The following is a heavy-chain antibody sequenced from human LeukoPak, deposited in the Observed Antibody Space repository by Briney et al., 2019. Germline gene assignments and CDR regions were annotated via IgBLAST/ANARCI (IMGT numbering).Heavy chain of an antibody. J-gene: IGHJ4*02. V-gene: IGHV4-59*01. D-gene: IGHD6-19*01. CDR2: IYYSGST. Sequence: SETLSLTRSVSDGSISNYYCSWIRQPPGKGLEWIGYIYYSGSTTYNPSLKSRVTMSVDTSKNQFSLKLRSVTAADTALYYCARIYNSSQWLAPGDYWGQGTLVTVSS. CDR3: ARIYNSSQWLAPGDY. CDR1: DGSISNYY.